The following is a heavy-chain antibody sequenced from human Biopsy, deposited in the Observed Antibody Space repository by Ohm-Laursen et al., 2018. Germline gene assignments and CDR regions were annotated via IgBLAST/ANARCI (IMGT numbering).Heavy chain of an antibody. J-gene: IGHJ4*02. D-gene: IGHD5/OR15-5a*01. CDR2: ISGYNGNT. Sequence: SSVKASCKASGYSFTSYGISWVRQAPGEGLEWMGRISGYNGNTNCAQKFQGRVTMTADTSTSTVYMEVRGLRSDDTAVYYCARVTLPLYLDYWGQGTRVSVSS. V-gene: IGHV1-18*01. CDR1: GYSFTSYG. CDR3: ARVTLPLYLDY.